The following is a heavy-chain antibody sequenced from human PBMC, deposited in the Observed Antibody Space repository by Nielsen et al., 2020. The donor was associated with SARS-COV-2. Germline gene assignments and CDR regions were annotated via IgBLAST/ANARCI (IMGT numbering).Heavy chain of an antibody. CDR2: ISGSGGST. D-gene: IGHD1-20*01. CDR1: GFTFSSYA. Sequence: GESLKISCAASGFTFSSYAMSWVRQAPGKGLEWVSAISGSGGSTYYADSVKGRFTISRDNSKNTLYLQMNSLRAEDTAVYYCARDVITGTSGFDYWGQGTLVTVSS. J-gene: IGHJ4*02. CDR3: ARDVITGTSGFDY. V-gene: IGHV3-23*01.